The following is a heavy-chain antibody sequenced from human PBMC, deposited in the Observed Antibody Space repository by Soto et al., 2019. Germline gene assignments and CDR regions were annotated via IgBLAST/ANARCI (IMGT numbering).Heavy chain of an antibody. CDR1: GFTFSSYW. CDR3: TRDRGSEYLSPFDY. J-gene: IGHJ4*02. D-gene: IGHD2-2*01. CDR2: IKQDGSEK. Sequence: EVQLVESGGGLVQPGGSLRLSCAASGFTFSSYWMSWVRQAPGKGLEWVANIKQDGSEKYYVDSVKGRFTISRDNAKNALYLQMNSLRAEDTAVYYCTRDRGSEYLSPFDYCGQGTLVTVSS. V-gene: IGHV3-7*01.